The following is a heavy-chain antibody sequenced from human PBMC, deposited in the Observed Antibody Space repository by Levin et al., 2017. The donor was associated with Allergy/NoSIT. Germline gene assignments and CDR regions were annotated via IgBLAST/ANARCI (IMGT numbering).Heavy chain of an antibody. CDR1: GFSLSTSGVG. V-gene: IGHV2-5*02. CDR3: AHTGRTGVVNMGGNWFDP. CDR2: IYWDDDK. Sequence: SGPTLVKPPQTLTLTCTFSGFSLSTSGVGVGWIRQPPGKALEWLALIYWDDDKRYSPSLKSRLTITQDTSKNQVVPTMTNMDPVDTATYYCAHTGRTGVVNMGGNWFDPWGQGTLVTVSS. J-gene: IGHJ5*02. D-gene: IGHD3-3*01.